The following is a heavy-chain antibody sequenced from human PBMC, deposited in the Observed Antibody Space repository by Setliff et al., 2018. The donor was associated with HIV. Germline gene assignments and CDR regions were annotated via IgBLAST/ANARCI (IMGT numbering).Heavy chain of an antibody. J-gene: IGHJ4*02. Sequence: SVKVSCKASGGIVSINWVRQAPGQRLEWMGGIVPRGGISKYAQKFQGRVTITADKSTSTVHMELSSLRSEDTAVYFCARDRGGFFECFDYWGQGTLVTVSS. CDR3: ARDRGGFFECFDY. V-gene: IGHV1-69*10. CDR2: IVPRGGIS. D-gene: IGHD3-10*01. CDR1: GGIVS.